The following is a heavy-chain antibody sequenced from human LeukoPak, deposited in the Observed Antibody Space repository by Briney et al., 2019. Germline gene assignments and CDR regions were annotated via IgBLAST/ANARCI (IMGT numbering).Heavy chain of an antibody. CDR3: ARKSCSIGCHFDY. J-gene: IGHJ4*02. V-gene: IGHV4-39*07. CDR1: GGSISSSSYY. CDR2: IYYSGST. D-gene: IGHD6-19*01. Sequence: SETLSLTCTVSGGSISSSSYYWDWIRQPPGKGLEWIGSIYYSGSTYYNPSLKSRVTISVDKSKNQFSLKVTSVTAADTAVYYCARKSCSIGCHFDYWGQGTLVTVSS.